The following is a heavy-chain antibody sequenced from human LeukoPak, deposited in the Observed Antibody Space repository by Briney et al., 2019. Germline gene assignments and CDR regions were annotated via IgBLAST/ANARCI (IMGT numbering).Heavy chain of an antibody. V-gene: IGHV4-34*01. CDR3: ARGSLRITMVRGVIIAFIFDY. D-gene: IGHD3-10*01. Sequence: SETLSLTCAVYGHSFSGYHWSWLPQPPGKGLEGLGELNHCGSTNYNPSLKSRVTISVDTSKNQFSLKLSSVTAADTAVYYCARGSLRITMVRGVIIAFIFDYWGQGTLVTVSS. CDR1: GHSFSGYH. J-gene: IGHJ4*02. CDR2: LNHCGST.